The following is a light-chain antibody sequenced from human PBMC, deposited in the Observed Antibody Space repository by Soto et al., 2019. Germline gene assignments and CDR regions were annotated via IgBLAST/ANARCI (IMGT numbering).Light chain of an antibody. Sequence: EIVLTQSPGTLSLSPGERASLSCRASQSVSSSYLAWYQQKPGQAPRLLTYGASSRATGIPDRFSGSGSGTDFTLTNSRLEPEDFAVYYCQQYDRSPGTFGQGTKVEIK. V-gene: IGKV3-20*01. J-gene: IGKJ1*01. CDR1: QSVSSSY. CDR2: GAS. CDR3: QQYDRSPGT.